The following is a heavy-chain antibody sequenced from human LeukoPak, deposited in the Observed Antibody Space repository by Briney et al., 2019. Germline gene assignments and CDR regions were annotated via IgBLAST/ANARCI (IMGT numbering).Heavy chain of an antibody. V-gene: IGHV4-34*01. CDR1: GGSFSGYY. CDR2: INHSGST. Sequence: PSETLSLTCAVYGGSFSGYYWSWIRPPPGKGLEWIGEINHSGSTNYNPSLKSRVTISVDTSKNQFSLKLSSVTAADTAVYYCAESLSGFAFDIWGQGTMVTVSS. CDR3: AESLSGFAFDI. J-gene: IGHJ3*02. D-gene: IGHD3-10*01.